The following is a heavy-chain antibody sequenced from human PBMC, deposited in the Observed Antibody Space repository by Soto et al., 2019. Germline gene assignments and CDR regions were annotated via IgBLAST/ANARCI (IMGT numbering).Heavy chain of an antibody. J-gene: IGHJ4*02. CDR2: IDSNNGNT. CDR3: ARVAVAGFWYFDY. Sequence: ASVKVSCKASGYTFASYGISWVRQAPGQGLEYMGWIDSNNGNTGYVQKFQGRVTMTTDTSTTTTYMELRGLRPDDTALYYCARVAVAGFWYFDYWGQGTMVTVSS. D-gene: IGHD6-19*01. CDR1: GYTFASYG. V-gene: IGHV1-18*04.